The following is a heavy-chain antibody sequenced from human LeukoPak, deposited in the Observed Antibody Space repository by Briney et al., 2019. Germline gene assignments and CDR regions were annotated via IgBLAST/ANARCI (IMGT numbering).Heavy chain of an antibody. Sequence: GGSLRLSCAASGFTFSNYEMTWVRQAPGKGLEWVSYISVSASPMYYADSVKGRFTISRDNAKHSLYLQMNSLRAEDTAVYYCARKSGDLDYWGQGTLVTVSS. CDR2: ISVSASPM. J-gene: IGHJ4*02. V-gene: IGHV3-48*03. CDR1: GFTFSNYE. D-gene: IGHD3-10*01. CDR3: ARKSGDLDY.